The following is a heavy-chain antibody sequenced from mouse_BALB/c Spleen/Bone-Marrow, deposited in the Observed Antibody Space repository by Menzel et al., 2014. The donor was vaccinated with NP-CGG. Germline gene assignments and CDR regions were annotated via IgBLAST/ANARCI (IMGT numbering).Heavy chain of an antibody. CDR1: GFNIKDTY. CDR3: ARWEYYAMDY. J-gene: IGHJ4*01. D-gene: IGHD4-1*01. Sequence: EVKPVESGAELVKPGASVKLSCTASGFNIKDTYMHWVKQRPEQGLEWIGRIDPANGNTKYDPKFQGKATITADTSSNTAYLQLSGLTSEDTAVYYCARWEYYAMDYWGQGTSVTVSS. CDR2: IDPANGNT. V-gene: IGHV14-3*02.